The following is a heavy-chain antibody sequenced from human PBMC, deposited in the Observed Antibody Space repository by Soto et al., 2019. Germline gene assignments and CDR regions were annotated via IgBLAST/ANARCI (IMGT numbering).Heavy chain of an antibody. CDR2: IYYSGST. CDR1: GGSISSSSYY. V-gene: IGHV4-39*01. D-gene: IGHD3-16*02. J-gene: IGHJ4*02. CDR3: ARGIWGSYRYYYFDY. Sequence: SETLSLTCTVSGGSISSSSYYWGWIRQPPGKGLEWIGSIYYSGSTYYNPSLKSRVTISVDTSKNQFSLKLSSVTAADTAVYYCARGIWGSYRYYYFDYWGQGTLVTVS.